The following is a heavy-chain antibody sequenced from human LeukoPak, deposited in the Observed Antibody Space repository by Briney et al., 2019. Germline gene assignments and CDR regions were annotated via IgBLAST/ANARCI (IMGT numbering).Heavy chain of an antibody. Sequence: ASVKVSCKASGYTFTSYEINWVRQATGQGLEWMGWMNPNSGNTGYAQKFQGRVTITRNTSISTAYMELSSLRSEDTAVYYCARIYYDYVWGYPSGWFDPWGQGTLVTASS. CDR2: MNPNSGNT. V-gene: IGHV1-8*03. CDR1: GYTFTSYE. CDR3: ARIYYDYVWGYPSGWFDP. J-gene: IGHJ5*02. D-gene: IGHD3-16*01.